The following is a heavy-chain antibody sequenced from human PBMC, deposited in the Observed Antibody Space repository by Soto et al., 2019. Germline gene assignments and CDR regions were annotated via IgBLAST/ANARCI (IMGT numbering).Heavy chain of an antibody. CDR1: GGSVSSGSYY. V-gene: IGHV4-61*01. J-gene: IGHJ6*02. D-gene: IGHD3-9*01. CDR3: ARGPEEYYDILTGFSRYYYGMDV. CDR2: IYYSGST. Sequence: PSETLSLTCTVSGGSVSSGSYYWSWIRQPPGKGLEWIGYIYYSGSTNYNPSLKSRVTISVDTSKNQFSLKLCSVTAADTAVYYCARGPEEYYDILTGFSRYYYGMDVWGQGTTVTVSS.